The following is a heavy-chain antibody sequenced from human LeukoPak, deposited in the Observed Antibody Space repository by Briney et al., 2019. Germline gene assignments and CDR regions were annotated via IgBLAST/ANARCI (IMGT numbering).Heavy chain of an antibody. D-gene: IGHD6-13*01. CDR2: ISGSGGNT. CDR3: AKDGAAGTRRMEN. Sequence: PGGSLRLSCAASGFTFSSYAMSWVRQAPGKGLEWVSGISGSGGNTYYADSVKGRFTISRGNSKNTLYLQMNSLRAEDTAVYYCAKDGAAGTRRMENWGQGTLVTVSS. V-gene: IGHV3-23*01. CDR1: GFTFSSYA. J-gene: IGHJ4*02.